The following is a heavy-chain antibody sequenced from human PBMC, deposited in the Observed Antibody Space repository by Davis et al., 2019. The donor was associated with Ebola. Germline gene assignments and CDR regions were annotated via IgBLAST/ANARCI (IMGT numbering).Heavy chain of an antibody. V-gene: IGHV3-30*02. D-gene: IGHD2-21*01. CDR3: ARRPGRGDPWGGPDY. Sequence: PAGSLTLSCAASGFTFSEYVMHWVRQGPGKGLEWVAFIRFDGTNTYYADSVRGRFTISRDDSKNTVWLQMNGLRGDDTALYYGARRPGRGDPWGGPDYWGHGTVVTVSS. CDR2: IRFDGTNT. CDR1: GFTFSEYV. J-gene: IGHJ4*01.